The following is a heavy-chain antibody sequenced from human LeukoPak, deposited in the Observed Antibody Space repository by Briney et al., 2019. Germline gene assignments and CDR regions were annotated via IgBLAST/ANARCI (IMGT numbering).Heavy chain of an antibody. D-gene: IGHD4-17*01. Sequence: SETLSLTCSVFGGSISSTTYYWVWIRQPPGKGLECIASIHYTGRAYYNPSLKSRATISADTSKNHFSLHLRTVTAADTAVYYCARHFDNGDYKKTFDIWGRGTMVTVSS. CDR2: IHYTGRA. CDR3: ARHFDNGDYKKTFDI. V-gene: IGHV4-39*01. CDR1: GGSISSTTYY. J-gene: IGHJ3*02.